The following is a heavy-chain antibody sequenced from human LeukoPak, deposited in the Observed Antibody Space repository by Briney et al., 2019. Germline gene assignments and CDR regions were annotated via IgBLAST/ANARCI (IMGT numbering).Heavy chain of an antibody. CDR1: GYSISSGYF. V-gene: IGHV4-38-2*02. J-gene: IGHJ6*03. Sequence: SETLSLSCSVSGYSISSGYFWGWIWQPPGMGLEWIGSIYYSGTTYYNPSLKSRVTISVDTSRNQFSLKLSSVTAADTAVYYCARSRIAVAGSWDYSYYYMDVWGKGTTVTVSS. CDR3: ARSRIAVAGSWDYSYYYMDV. D-gene: IGHD6-19*01. CDR2: IYYSGTT.